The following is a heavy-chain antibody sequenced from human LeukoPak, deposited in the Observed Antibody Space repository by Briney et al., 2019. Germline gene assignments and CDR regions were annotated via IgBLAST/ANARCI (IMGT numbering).Heavy chain of an antibody. Sequence: GRSLRLSCAASGFTFSSYAMHWVRQVPGKGLEWVAVISYDGSNKYYADSVKGRFTISRDNSENTLYLQMNSLRAEDTAVYYCARDGTGYYGSAMAGWFDPWGQGTLVTVSS. CDR3: ARDGTGYYGSAMAGWFDP. CDR2: ISYDGSNK. J-gene: IGHJ5*02. V-gene: IGHV3-30*04. CDR1: GFTFSSYA. D-gene: IGHD3-10*01.